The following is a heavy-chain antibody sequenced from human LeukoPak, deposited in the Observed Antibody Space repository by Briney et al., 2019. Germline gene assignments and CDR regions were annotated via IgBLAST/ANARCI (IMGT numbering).Heavy chain of an antibody. Sequence: SETLSLTCTVSGGSISSSTHCWGWIRQPPGKGLEWIGSFYCSGSTYYNPSLKSRVTISVDTSKNQFSLKLSSVTAADTAVYYCARGFGVVVAAIDYWGQGTLVTVSS. J-gene: IGHJ4*02. CDR1: GGSISSSTHC. CDR2: FYCSGST. D-gene: IGHD2-15*01. V-gene: IGHV4-39*01. CDR3: ARGFGVVVAAIDY.